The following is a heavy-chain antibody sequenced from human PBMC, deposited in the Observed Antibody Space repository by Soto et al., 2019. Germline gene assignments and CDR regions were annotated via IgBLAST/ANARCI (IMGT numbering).Heavy chain of an antibody. CDR2: IYPGDSNT. D-gene: IGHD2-2*02. J-gene: IGHJ4*02. CDR1: GYSFTNYW. Sequence: GESLKISCKGSGYSFTNYWIGWVRQMPGKGLEWMGIIYPGDSNTRYSPSFQGQVTISADKSISTAYLQWSSLKASDTAMYYCARQGYCSSTACYTVDYWGQGTLVTVSS. V-gene: IGHV5-51*01. CDR3: ARQGYCSSTACYTVDY.